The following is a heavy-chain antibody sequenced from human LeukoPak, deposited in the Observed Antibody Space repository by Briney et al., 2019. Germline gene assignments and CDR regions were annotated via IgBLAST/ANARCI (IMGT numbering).Heavy chain of an antibody. V-gene: IGHV1-18*01. J-gene: IGHJ4*02. Sequence: GASVKVSCKASGYTFTSYDISWVRQAPGQGLEWMGWISAYNGNTNYAQKLQGRVTMTTDTSTSTAYMELRSLRSDDTAVYYCASGPLPKYYDILTGYFAPLDYWGQGTLVTVSS. CDR3: ASGPLPKYYDILTGYFAPLDY. CDR1: GYTFTSYD. CDR2: ISAYNGNT. D-gene: IGHD3-9*01.